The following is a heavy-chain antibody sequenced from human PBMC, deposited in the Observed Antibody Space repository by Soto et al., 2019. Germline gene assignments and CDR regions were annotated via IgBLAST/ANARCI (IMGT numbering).Heavy chain of an antibody. Sequence: PGESLKISCMGSGYKVSTWHNFTSYWIAWVRQMPGEGLEWMGIIYPGDSDTRYSPSFQGQVTISADKSISTAYLQWSSLKASDSAIYYCASPAPAGKSYYCVDVWGQGTTVTVSS. J-gene: IGHJ6*02. V-gene: IGHV5-51*01. CDR2: IYPGDSDT. D-gene: IGHD6-13*01. CDR3: ASPAPAGKSYYCVDV. CDR1: GYKVSTWHNFTSYW.